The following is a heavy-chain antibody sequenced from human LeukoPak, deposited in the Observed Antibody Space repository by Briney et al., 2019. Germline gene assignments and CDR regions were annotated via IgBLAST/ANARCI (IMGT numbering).Heavy chain of an antibody. D-gene: IGHD1-26*01. J-gene: IGHJ4*02. CDR1: GYTLSNYW. CDR3: ARSPYSGSYGPFDY. Sequence: GGSLRLSCAASGYTLSNYWMNWVRQAPGKGLEWVANMKHDGTEKSYVDSVKGRFTISRDDAKNSLYLQMNSLRAEDTALYYCARSPYSGSYGPFDYWGQGTLVTVSS. V-gene: IGHV3-7*04. CDR2: MKHDGTEK.